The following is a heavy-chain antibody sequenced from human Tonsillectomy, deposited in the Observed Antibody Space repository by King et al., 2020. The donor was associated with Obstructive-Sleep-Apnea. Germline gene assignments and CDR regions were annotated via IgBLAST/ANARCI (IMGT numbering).Heavy chain of an antibody. CDR2: IYYSGST. V-gene: IGHV4-39*01. J-gene: IGHJ4*02. CDR1: GGSISSSGYY. D-gene: IGHD3-9*01. Sequence: QLQESGPGPVKASETLSLTCTVSGGSISSSGYYWGWIRQPPGKGLEWIGNIYYSGSTYYNPSLKSRVTISVDTSKNQFSLKLSSVTATDTAMYYCARHQSKMLTGPNLDYWGQGTLVTVSS. CDR3: ARHQSKMLTGPNLDY.